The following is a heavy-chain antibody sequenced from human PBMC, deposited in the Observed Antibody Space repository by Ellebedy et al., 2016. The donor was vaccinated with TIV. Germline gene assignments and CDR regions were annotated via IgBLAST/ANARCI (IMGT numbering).Heavy chain of an antibody. V-gene: IGHV1-69*13. J-gene: IGHJ6*03. Sequence: SVKVSCXASGGTFSSYAISWVRQAPGQGLEWMGGIIPIFGTANYAQKFQGRVTITADESTSTAYMELSSLRSEDTAVYYCARTEWCSSTSCHHYYYYMDVWGKGTTVTVSS. CDR2: IIPIFGTA. CDR3: ARTEWCSSTSCHHYYYYMDV. D-gene: IGHD2-2*01. CDR1: GGTFSSYA.